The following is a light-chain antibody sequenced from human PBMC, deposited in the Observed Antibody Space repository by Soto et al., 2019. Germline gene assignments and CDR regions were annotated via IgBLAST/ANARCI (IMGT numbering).Light chain of an antibody. J-gene: IGKJ1*01. V-gene: IGKV3-20*01. CDR3: QQYGNSRT. Sequence: ESVLTQSPGTLSLSPGERATLSCRTSQSTTNNYLAWYQQKPGQAPRLLIYGASSRATGIPDRFSGSGSGTDFTLTISRLEPEDFAVYHCQQYGNSRTFGQGTKVEIK. CDR1: QSTTNNY. CDR2: GAS.